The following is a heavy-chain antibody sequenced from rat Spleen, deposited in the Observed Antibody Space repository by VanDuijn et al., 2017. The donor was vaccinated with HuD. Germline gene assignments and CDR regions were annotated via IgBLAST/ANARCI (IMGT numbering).Heavy chain of an antibody. CDR2: ISMSGGDT. CDR1: GFTFNNYD. J-gene: IGHJ2*01. V-gene: IGHV5-25*01. CDR3: ATGDS. D-gene: IGHD4-1*01. Sequence: EVQLVESGGGLVQPGRSLKLSCIASGFTFNNYDMAWVRQAPTKGLEWVASISMSGGDTYYRDSVKGRFTVSRDNAKSTLYLQMDTLRSEDTATYYCATGDSWGQGVMVTVSS.